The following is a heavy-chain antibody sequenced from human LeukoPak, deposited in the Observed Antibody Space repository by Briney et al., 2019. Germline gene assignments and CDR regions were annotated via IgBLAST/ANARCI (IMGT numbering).Heavy chain of an antibody. Sequence: GASVKVSCKASGYTFTGYYMHWVRQAPGQVLEWMGWINPNSGGTNYAQKFQGRVTMTRDTSISTAYMELSRLRSDDTAVYYCARGANGDSSPLSPTDYWGQGTLVTVSS. D-gene: IGHD4-17*01. CDR3: ARGANGDSSPLSPTDY. J-gene: IGHJ4*02. CDR1: GYTFTGYY. CDR2: INPNSGGT. V-gene: IGHV1-2*02.